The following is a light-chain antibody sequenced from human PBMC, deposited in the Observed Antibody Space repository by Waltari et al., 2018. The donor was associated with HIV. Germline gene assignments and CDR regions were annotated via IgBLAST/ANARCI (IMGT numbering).Light chain of an antibody. CDR3: CSYADKYTWV. CDR1: TSDVGGNTN. CDR2: DVN. V-gene: IGLV2-11*01. J-gene: IGLJ3*02. Sequence: SVTISCTGTTSDVGGNTNVSWYQQHPGKAPKLMIFDVNERPSGVPDRFSGSKSGNTASLTSSGLQAEDEADYYCCSYADKYTWVFGGGTKLAVL.